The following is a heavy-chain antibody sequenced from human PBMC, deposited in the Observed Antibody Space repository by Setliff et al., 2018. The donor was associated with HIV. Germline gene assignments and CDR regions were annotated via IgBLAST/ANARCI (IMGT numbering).Heavy chain of an antibody. Sequence: ETLSLTCTVSGGSISSYYWSWIRQPPGKGLEWIGYIYYSGSTNYNPSLKSRVTISVDTSKNQFSLKLSSVTAADTAVYYCASLRSYYFDYWGQGTLVTVSS. CDR2: IYYSGST. D-gene: IGHD3-16*02. CDR3: ASLRSYYFDY. V-gene: IGHV4-59*01. J-gene: IGHJ4*02. CDR1: GGSISSYY.